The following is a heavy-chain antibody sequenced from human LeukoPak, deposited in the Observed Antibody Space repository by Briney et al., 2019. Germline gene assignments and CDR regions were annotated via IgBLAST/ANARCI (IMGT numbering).Heavy chain of an antibody. CDR1: GYTFTGYY. J-gene: IGHJ4*02. D-gene: IGHD3-16*02. CDR2: INPNSGGT. CDR3: AREYDYVWGSYRYTFDY. V-gene: IGHV1-2*06. Sequence: ASVKVSCKASGYTFTGYYMHWVRQAPGQGLEWMGRINPNSGGTNYAQKFQGRVTMTRDTSISTAYMEMSRLRSDGTAVYSCAREYDYVWGSYRYTFDYWGQGTLVTVSS.